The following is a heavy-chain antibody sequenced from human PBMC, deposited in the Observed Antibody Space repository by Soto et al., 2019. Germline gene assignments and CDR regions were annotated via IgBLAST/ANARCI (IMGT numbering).Heavy chain of an antibody. J-gene: IGHJ4*02. CDR1: GYTFTSYG. V-gene: IGHV1-18*01. CDR3: AREGGGYCSGGSCQVDY. CDR2: ISAYNGNT. D-gene: IGHD2-15*01. Sequence: ASVKVSCKASGYTFTSYGISWVRQAPGQGLEWMGWISAYNGNTNYAQKLQGRVTMTTDTSTSTAYMELRSLRSDDTAVYYCAREGGGYCSGGSCQVDYWGQGTLVTAPQ.